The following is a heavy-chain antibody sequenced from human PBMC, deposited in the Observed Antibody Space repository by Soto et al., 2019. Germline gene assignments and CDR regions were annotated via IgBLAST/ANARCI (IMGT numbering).Heavy chain of an antibody. J-gene: IGHJ5*02. CDR3: ARVYCSGGSCFWFDP. CDR1: GGSISSGGYS. D-gene: IGHD2-15*01. Sequence: QLQLQESGSGLVKPSQTLSLTCAVSGGSISSGGYSWSWIRQPPGKGLEWIGYIYHSGSTYYNPSLKSRVTTSVDRSKNQFSLKLSSVTAADTAVYYCARVYCSGGSCFWFDPWGQGTLVTVSS. V-gene: IGHV4-30-2*01. CDR2: IYHSGST.